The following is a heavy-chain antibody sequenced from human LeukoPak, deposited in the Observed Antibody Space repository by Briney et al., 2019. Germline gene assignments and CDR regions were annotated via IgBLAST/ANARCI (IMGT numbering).Heavy chain of an antibody. CDR1: GYSFTSYA. J-gene: IGHJ3*02. CDR2: INTKNGNP. V-gene: IGHV7-4-1*02. Sequence: ASVKVSCKASGYSFTSYAMNWVRQAPGQGLEWMGWINTKNGNPTYAQGFTGRFVFSLDTSVSTAYLQISSLKAEDTAVYYCARDWWVYSSSWHELDIWGQGTMVTVSS. D-gene: IGHD6-13*01. CDR3: ARDWWVYSSSWHELDI.